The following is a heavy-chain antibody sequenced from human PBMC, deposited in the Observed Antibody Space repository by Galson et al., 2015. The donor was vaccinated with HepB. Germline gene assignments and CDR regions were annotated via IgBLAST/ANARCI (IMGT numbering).Heavy chain of an antibody. Sequence: SCKASGYTFTSYYMHWVRQAPGQGLEWIGIIDPSGGTTSYAQRLQGRVTMTRDTSTSTVYMELSSLRSEDTAMYYCHNLWFGELLDAFDIWGQGTMVTVSS. CDR2: IDPSGGTT. CDR3: HNLWFGELLDAFDI. CDR1: GYTFTSYY. J-gene: IGHJ3*02. D-gene: IGHD3-10*01. V-gene: IGHV1-46*04.